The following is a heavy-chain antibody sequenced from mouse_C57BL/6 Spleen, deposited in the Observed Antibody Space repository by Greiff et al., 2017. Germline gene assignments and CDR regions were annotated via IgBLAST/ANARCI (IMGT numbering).Heavy chain of an antibody. V-gene: IGHV1-50*01. J-gene: IGHJ2*01. CDR1: GYTFPSYW. CDR2: IAPSDSYT. CDR3: TNYFDY. Sequence: VQLQQPGAELVKPGASVKLSCKASGYTFPSYWMQWVKQRPGQGLEWIGEIAPSDSYTNYNQKFKGKAPLTVDTSSSTAYMRLSSLTAGDSTVNDCTNYFDYWDQGTTLTVSS.